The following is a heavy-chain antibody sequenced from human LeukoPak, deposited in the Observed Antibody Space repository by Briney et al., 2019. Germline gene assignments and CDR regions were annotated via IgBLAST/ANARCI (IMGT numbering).Heavy chain of an antibody. D-gene: IGHD5/OR15-5a*01. CDR1: GGTFSSYA. Sequence: ASVKVSCKASGGTFSSYAISWVRQAPGQGLEWMGGIIPIFGTANYAQKFQGRVTITADESTSTAYMELSSLRSEGTAVYYCARDPSTRGWFDPWGQGTLVTVSS. CDR2: IIPIFGTA. V-gene: IGHV1-69*13. J-gene: IGHJ5*02. CDR3: ARDPSTRGWFDP.